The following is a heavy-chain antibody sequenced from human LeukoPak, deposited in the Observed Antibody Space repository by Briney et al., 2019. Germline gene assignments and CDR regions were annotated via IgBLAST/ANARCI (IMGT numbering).Heavy chain of an antibody. CDR3: ARDVDIVATVWFDP. D-gene: IGHD5-12*01. J-gene: IGHJ5*02. CDR2: IYYSGST. CDR1: GGSISSSSYY. V-gene: IGHV4-39*02. Sequence: SETLSLTCTVSGGSISSSSYYWGWIRQPPGKGLEWIGTIYYSGSTYYNPSLKSRVTISVDTSQNQFSLRLSSVTAADTAVYYCARDVDIVATVWFDPWGQGALVTVSS.